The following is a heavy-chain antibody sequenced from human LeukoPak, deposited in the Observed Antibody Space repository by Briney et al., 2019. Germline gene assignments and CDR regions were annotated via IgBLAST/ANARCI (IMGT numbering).Heavy chain of an antibody. D-gene: IGHD3/OR15-3a*01. Sequence: GRSLRPSCAASGFTFSSYGMHWVRQAPGKGLEWVAVIWYDGSNKYYADSVKGRFTISRDNSKNTLYLQMNSLRAEDTAVYYCARDFTRGPIDYWGQGTLVTVSS. CDR1: GFTFSSYG. J-gene: IGHJ4*02. CDR2: IWYDGSNK. CDR3: ARDFTRGPIDY. V-gene: IGHV3-33*01.